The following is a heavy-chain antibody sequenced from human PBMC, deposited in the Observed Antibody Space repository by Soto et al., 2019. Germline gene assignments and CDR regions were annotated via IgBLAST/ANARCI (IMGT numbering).Heavy chain of an antibody. Sequence: SETLSLTCAVYGGSFSGYYWIWIRQPPGKGLEWIGEINHSGSTNYNPSLKSRVTISVDTSKNQFSLKLSSVTAADTAVYYCARAGDDSSGYTTRPVDVAEYFQHWGQGTLGTVSS. D-gene: IGHD3-22*01. V-gene: IGHV4-34*01. J-gene: IGHJ1*01. CDR1: GGSFSGYY. CDR2: INHSGST. CDR3: ARAGDDSSGYTTRPVDVAEYFQH.